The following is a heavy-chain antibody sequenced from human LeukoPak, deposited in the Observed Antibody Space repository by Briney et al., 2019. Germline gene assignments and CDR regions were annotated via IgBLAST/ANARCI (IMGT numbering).Heavy chain of an antibody. Sequence: PGGSLRLSCAASGFTFSSYEMNWVRQAPGKGLEWVSYISSSGSTIYYADSVKGRFTISRDNAKNSLYLQMNSLRAEDTAVYYCAREYISGSYYYAFDIWGQGTMVTVSS. CDR1: GFTFSSYE. CDR3: AREYISGSYYYAFDI. D-gene: IGHD1-26*01. CDR2: ISSSGSTI. V-gene: IGHV3-48*03. J-gene: IGHJ3*02.